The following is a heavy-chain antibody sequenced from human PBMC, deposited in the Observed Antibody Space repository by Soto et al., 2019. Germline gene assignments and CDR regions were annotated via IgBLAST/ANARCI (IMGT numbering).Heavy chain of an antibody. V-gene: IGHV4-31*03. CDR3: ASLYYDFWSGYFWFNP. Sequence: SETLSLTCTVSGGSISSGGYYWSWIRQHPGKGLEWIGYIYYSGSTYYNPSLKSRVTISVDTSKNQFSLKLSSVTAADTAVYYCASLYYDFWSGYFWFNPWGQGTLVTVSS. CDR2: IYYSGST. CDR1: GGSISSGGYY. J-gene: IGHJ5*02. D-gene: IGHD3-3*01.